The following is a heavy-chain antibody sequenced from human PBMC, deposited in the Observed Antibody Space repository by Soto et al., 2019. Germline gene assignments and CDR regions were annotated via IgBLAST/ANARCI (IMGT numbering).Heavy chain of an antibody. CDR3: ARDSDYYYYGMDV. CDR2: IWYDGNKI. J-gene: IGHJ6*02. V-gene: IGHV3-33*01. CDR1: GFTFSSYG. Sequence: QVQLVESGGGVVQPGRSLRLSCAASGFTFSSYGMHWVRQAPGKGLEWVAVIWYDGNKIYYGDSVKGRFTISRDNSKNTLYLQMNSLRAEDTAVYYCARDSDYYYYGMDVWGQGTTVTGSS.